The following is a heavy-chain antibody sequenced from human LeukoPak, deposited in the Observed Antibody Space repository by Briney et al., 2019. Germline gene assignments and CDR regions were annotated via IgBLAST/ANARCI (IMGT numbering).Heavy chain of an antibody. CDR2: IYPGDSDT. D-gene: IGHD1-26*01. J-gene: IGHJ4*02. Sequence: GESLKISCQASGYRFTTYWIGWVGQMPGKGLEWMGAIYPGDSDTRYSPSFQGRFTISANKSISTSYFQWNSRKPTATPLFSFTTRPANWELLDYWGQGTLVTISS. V-gene: IGHV5-51*01. CDR1: GYRFTTYW. CDR3: TTRPANWELLDY.